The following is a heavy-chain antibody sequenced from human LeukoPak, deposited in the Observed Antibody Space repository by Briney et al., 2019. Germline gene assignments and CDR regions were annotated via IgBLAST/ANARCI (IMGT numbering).Heavy chain of an antibody. J-gene: IGHJ4*02. Sequence: GGSLRLSCAASGFTFSTSWMSWVRQAPGKGLEWVASIKPDGSEKYYVDSVKGRFTISRDNSKNTLYLQMNSLRAEDTAVYYCAKGSSIAARAFFDYWGQGTLVTVSS. CDR2: IKPDGSEK. CDR1: GFTFSTSW. V-gene: IGHV3-7*01. D-gene: IGHD6-6*01. CDR3: AKGSSIAARAFFDY.